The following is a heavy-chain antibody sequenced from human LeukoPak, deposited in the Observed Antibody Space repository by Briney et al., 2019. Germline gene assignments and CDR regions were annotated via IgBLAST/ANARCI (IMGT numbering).Heavy chain of an antibody. D-gene: IGHD5-18*01. CDR2: VKGDGRTT. V-gene: IGHV3-74*01. Sequence: PGGSLRLSCAASGLTFSDLWMHWVRQPPGKGLVWVALVKGDGRTTIYADSVKGRFTISRDNAKNTLYLRMNSLRADDSGVYYCATGHSYGYDYWGQGVLVTVSS. CDR3: ATGHSYGYDY. J-gene: IGHJ4*02. CDR1: GLTFSDLW.